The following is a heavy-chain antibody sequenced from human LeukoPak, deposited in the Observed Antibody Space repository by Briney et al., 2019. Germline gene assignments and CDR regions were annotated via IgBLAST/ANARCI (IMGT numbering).Heavy chain of an antibody. Sequence: PGGSLRLSCAASGFTFSSYWMSWVRQAPGKGLEWVANIKQDGSEKYYVDSVKGRFTISRDNANNSLYLQMNSLRAEDTAVYYCARECTSCYYYGMDVWGQGTTVTVSS. V-gene: IGHV3-7*03. D-gene: IGHD2-2*01. J-gene: IGHJ6*02. CDR2: IKQDGSEK. CDR3: ARECTSCYYYGMDV. CDR1: GFTFSSYW.